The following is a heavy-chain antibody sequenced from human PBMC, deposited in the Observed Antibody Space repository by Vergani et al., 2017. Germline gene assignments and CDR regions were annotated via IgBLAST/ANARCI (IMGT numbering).Heavy chain of an antibody. Sequence: EVQLVESGGGLVQPGRSLRLSCAASGFIFDDYAMHWARQTPGKGLEWVSGISWNSGSIGYVDSVRGRFTISRDNAKNFLYLQMNSLRTEDTALYYCAKDSEGALGELSFFDYWGQGTLVTVSS. CDR2: ISWNSGSI. V-gene: IGHV3-9*01. CDR3: AKDSEGALGELSFFDY. J-gene: IGHJ4*02. D-gene: IGHD3-16*02. CDR1: GFIFDDYA.